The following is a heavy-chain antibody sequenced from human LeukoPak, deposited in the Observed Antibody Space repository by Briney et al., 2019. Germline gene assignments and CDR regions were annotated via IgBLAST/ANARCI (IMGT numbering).Heavy chain of an antibody. V-gene: IGHV4-39*07. Sequence: PSETLSLTCTVSGGSISSSSYYWGWIRQPPGKGLEWIGSIYYSGSTYYNPSLKSRVTISVDTSKNQFSLKLSSVTAADTAVYYCASSLNEYYYDRSGYSNWFDPWGQGTLVTVSS. D-gene: IGHD3-22*01. J-gene: IGHJ5*02. CDR3: ASSLNEYYYDRSGYSNWFDP. CDR1: GGSISSSSYY. CDR2: IYYSGST.